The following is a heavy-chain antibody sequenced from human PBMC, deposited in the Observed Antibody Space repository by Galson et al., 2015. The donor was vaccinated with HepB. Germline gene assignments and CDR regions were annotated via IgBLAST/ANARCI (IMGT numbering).Heavy chain of an antibody. CDR1: GFTFTSSA. V-gene: IGHV1-58*02. CDR3: AAVRYSSSWYYPDFDY. J-gene: IGHJ4*02. Sequence: SVKVSCKASGFTFTSSAMQWVRQARGQRLEWIGWIVVGSGNTNYAQKSQERVTITRDMSTSTAYMELSSLRSEDTAVYYCAAVRYSSSWYYPDFDYWGQGTLVTVSS. CDR2: IVVGSGNT. D-gene: IGHD6-13*01.